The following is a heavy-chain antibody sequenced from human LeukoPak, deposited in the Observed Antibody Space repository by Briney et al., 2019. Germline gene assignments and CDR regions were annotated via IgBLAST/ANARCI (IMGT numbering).Heavy chain of an antibody. CDR1: GFTFSSYA. V-gene: IGHV3-23*01. D-gene: IGHD3-3*01. CDR3: AKGSSYDFWSGYTLDY. J-gene: IGHJ4*02. CDR2: ISGPGEST. Sequence: GSLRLSCAASGFTFSSYAMSWVRQAPGKGLEWVSFISGPGESTYYADSVKGRFTISRDNSKNTLYLAMNSLRAEDTAVYYCAKGSSYDFWSGYTLDYWGQGTLVTVSS.